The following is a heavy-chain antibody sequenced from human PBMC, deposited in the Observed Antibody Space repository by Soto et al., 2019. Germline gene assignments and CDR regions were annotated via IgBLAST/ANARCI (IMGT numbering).Heavy chain of an antibody. CDR3: EHVPIFNEGHDAFDI. J-gene: IGHJ3*02. CDR1: GFSFNPSGVG. D-gene: IGHD3-9*01. V-gene: IGHV2-5*01. Sequence: QITLKESGPTLVKPTQTLTLTCTFSGFSFNPSGVGVGWIRQPPGKALEWLALIYWNDDKCYSPSLKSRLTHTNNTSKNEVDITLTNMDPVDTATYYCEHVPIFNEGHDAFDIWGQGTKVTVSS. CDR2: IYWNDDK.